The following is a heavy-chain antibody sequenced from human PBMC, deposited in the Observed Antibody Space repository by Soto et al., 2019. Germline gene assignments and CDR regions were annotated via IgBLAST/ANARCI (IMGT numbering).Heavy chain of an antibody. V-gene: IGHV3-23*01. CDR2: ISVSVGST. J-gene: IGHJ4*02. CDR3: AKRDVPHSTSNAYFYDH. Sequence: LRLSCGVSGFPFAPSTMSWVRQAPGKGLEWVSTISVSVGSTYSADSVQGRFTVSSDISDNTLFLRMTSLTADDTAVYFCAKRDVPHSTSNAYFYDHWGRGVLVTVSS. CDR1: GFPFAPST. D-gene: IGHD2-21*02.